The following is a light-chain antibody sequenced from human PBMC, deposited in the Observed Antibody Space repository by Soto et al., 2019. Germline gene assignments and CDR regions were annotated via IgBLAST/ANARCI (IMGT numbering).Light chain of an antibody. CDR2: DAS. CDR3: QQLAT. CDR1: QSVSSY. J-gene: IGKJ4*01. Sequence: EIVLTQSPATLSLSPGERATLSCRASQSVSSYLAWYQQKPGQAPRLLIYDASNRATGIPARFSGSGSGTDFTLTISSLEPEDFAVYYCQQLATFGGGTKV. V-gene: IGKV3-11*01.